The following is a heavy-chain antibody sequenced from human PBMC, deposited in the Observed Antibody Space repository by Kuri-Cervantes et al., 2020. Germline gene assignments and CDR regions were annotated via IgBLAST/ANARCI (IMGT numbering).Heavy chain of an antibody. J-gene: IGHJ4*02. CDR2: IYYSGST. V-gene: IGHV4-59*01. D-gene: IGHD4-17*01. CDR3: ARECRVDGYLDY. Sequence: ESLKISFAVNGGSFSCYYWSWIRQPPGKGLEWIGYIYYSGSTNYNPSLKRRVTISVDTSKNQFSLKLGSVTAADKAVYYCARECRVDGYLDYWGQGTLVTVSS. CDR1: GGSFSCYY.